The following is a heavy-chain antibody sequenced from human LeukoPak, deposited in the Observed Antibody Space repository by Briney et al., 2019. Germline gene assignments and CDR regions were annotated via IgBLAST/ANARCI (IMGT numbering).Heavy chain of an antibody. D-gene: IGHD3-16*01. CDR1: GFTFSSYG. Sequence: PGRSLRLSCAASGFTFSSYGMHWVRQAPGKGLEWVAVISYDGSNKYYADSVKGRFTISRDNSKNTLYLQMNSLRAEDTAVYYCAKDGFGAFDIWGQGTMVTVSS. CDR3: AKDGFGAFDI. CDR2: ISYDGSNK. J-gene: IGHJ3*02. V-gene: IGHV3-30*18.